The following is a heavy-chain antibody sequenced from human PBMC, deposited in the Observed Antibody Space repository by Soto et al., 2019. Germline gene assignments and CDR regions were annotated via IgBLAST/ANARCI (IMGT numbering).Heavy chain of an antibody. J-gene: IGHJ4*02. Sequence: QITLKESGPTLVKPTQPLTLTCTFSGFSLTETGMGVGWIRQPPGKALEWLALIYWDDDKRYSPSLKTGLTISKDASKNQVVLTKTNVDAVDTATYYCAHRRSGYFDSWGQGTLVTVSS. CDR2: IYWDDDK. CDR3: AHRRSGYFDS. CDR1: GFSLTETGMG. V-gene: IGHV2-5*02.